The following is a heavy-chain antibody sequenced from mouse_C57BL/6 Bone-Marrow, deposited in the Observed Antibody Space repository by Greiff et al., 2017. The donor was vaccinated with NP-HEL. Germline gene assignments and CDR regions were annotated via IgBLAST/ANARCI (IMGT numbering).Heavy chain of an antibody. D-gene: IGHD1-1*01. V-gene: IGHV5-9*01. J-gene: IGHJ1*03. CDR2: ISGGGGNT. CDR3: ARHRVTTVVDHWYFDV. Sequence: DVHLVESGGGLVKPGGSLKLSCAASGFTFSSYTMSWVRQTPEKRLEWVATISGGGGNTYYPDSVKGRFTISRDNAKNTLYLQMSSLRSEDTALYYCARHRVTTVVDHWYFDVWGTGTTVTVSS. CDR1: GFTFSSYT.